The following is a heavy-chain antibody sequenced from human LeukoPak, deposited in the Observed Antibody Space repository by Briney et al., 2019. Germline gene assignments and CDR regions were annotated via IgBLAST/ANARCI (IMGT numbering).Heavy chain of an antibody. D-gene: IGHD2-15*01. Sequence: GASVKVSCKASGYTFTSYYMHWVRQAPGQGLGWMGIINPSGGSTSYAQKFQGRVTMTRDTSTSTVYMELSSLRSEDTAVYYCARADIVVVVADGGGWFDPWGEGTLVTVSS. J-gene: IGHJ5*02. V-gene: IGHV1-46*01. CDR2: INPSGGST. CDR3: ARADIVVVVADGGGWFDP. CDR1: GYTFTSYY.